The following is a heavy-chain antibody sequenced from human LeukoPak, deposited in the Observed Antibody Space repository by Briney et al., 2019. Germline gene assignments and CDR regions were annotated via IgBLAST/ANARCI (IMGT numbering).Heavy chain of an antibody. D-gene: IGHD6-6*01. V-gene: IGHV4-39*01. Sequence: SETLSLTCTVSGGSISSYYWGWIRQPPGKGLEWIGSIYYSGSTYYNPSLKSRVTISVDTSKNQFSLKLSSVTAADTAVYYCARQGQTRASIAARLDAEHWFDPWGQGTLVTVSS. CDR1: GGSISSYY. J-gene: IGHJ5*02. CDR2: IYYSGST. CDR3: ARQGQTRASIAARLDAEHWFDP.